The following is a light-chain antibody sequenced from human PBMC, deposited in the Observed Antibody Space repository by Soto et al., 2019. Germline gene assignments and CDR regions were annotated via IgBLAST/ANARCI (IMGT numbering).Light chain of an antibody. CDR3: QSFDSSLRDYV. CDR2: AND. Sequence: QSVLTQPPSASGAPGQRVTISCTGSSSNIGAGYDVHWYQQLPGTAPKVLIYANDNRPSGVPDRFSGSMSGTSASLAITGLQAEDEADYYCQSFDSSLRDYVFGTGTKVTVL. CDR1: SSNIGAGYD. V-gene: IGLV1-40*01. J-gene: IGLJ1*01.